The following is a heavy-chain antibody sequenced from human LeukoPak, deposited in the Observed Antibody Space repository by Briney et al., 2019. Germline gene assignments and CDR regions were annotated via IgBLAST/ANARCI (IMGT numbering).Heavy chain of an antibody. CDR2: INSDGSRT. CDR1: GFTFSTYW. D-gene: IGHD3-10*01. CDR3: ARAGKFYYDSGSHYNFFDS. Sequence: GGSLRLSCAASGFTFSTYWMHWVRQAPGKGLVWVSRINSDGSRTTYADSVKGRFTISRDNAKNSLYLQMNSLKDEDTAVYYCARAGKFYYDSGSHYNFFDSWGQGTLVTVSS. V-gene: IGHV3-74*01. J-gene: IGHJ4*02.